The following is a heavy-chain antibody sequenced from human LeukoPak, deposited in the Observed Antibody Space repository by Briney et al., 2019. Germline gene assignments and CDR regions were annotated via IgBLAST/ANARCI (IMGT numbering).Heavy chain of an antibody. CDR3: EKWDRYNRFDP. CDR2: ISGSGDST. Sequence: GGSLRLSCAASGFTFSNYAMSWVRQAPGKGLEWVSGISGSGDSTYYADSVKGRFTISRDNSKNTLYLQMSSLRAEDTAVYYCEKWDRYNRFDPWGQGTLVTVSS. CDR1: GFTFSNYA. J-gene: IGHJ5*02. V-gene: IGHV3-23*01. D-gene: IGHD1-26*01.